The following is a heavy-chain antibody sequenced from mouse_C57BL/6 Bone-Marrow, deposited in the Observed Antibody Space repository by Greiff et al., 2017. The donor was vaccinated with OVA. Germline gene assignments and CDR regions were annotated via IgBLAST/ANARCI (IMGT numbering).Heavy chain of an antibody. J-gene: IGHJ1*03. Sequence: QVQLKQPGAELVMPGASVKLSCKASGYTFTSYWMHWVKQRPGQGLEWIGEIDPSDSYTNYNQKFKGKSTLTVDKSSSTAYMQLSSLTSEDSAVYYSARDPPYYCSSPWYFDVWGTGTTVTVSS. CDR1: GYTFTSYW. CDR3: ARDPPYYCSSPWYFDV. CDR2: IDPSDSYT. V-gene: IGHV1-69*01. D-gene: IGHD1-1*01.